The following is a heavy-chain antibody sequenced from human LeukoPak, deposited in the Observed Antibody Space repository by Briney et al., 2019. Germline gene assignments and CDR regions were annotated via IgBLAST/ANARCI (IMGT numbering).Heavy chain of an antibody. J-gene: IGHJ4*02. CDR1: GGSISSSSYY. CDR2: ISSSSSYI. V-gene: IGHV3-21*01. Sequence: ETLSLTCTVSGGSISSSSYYWGWVRQAPGKGLEWVSSISSSSSYIYYADSVKGRFTISRDNAKNSLYLQMNSLRAEDTAVYYCARGPSSGYPYYFDYWGQGTLVTVSS. D-gene: IGHD3-22*01. CDR3: ARGPSSGYPYYFDY.